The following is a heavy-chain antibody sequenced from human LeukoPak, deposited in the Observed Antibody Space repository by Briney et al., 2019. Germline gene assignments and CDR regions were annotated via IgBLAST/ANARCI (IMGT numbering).Heavy chain of an antibody. Sequence: GGSLRLSCAASGFTFSSYAMSWVRQAPGKGLEWVSAISGSGGSTYYADSVKGRFTISRDNSKNSLSLQVSSLRAEDSALYYCASNDRSVAVAGDYWGQGTLVTVSS. CDR1: GFTFSSYA. J-gene: IGHJ4*02. CDR3: ASNDRSVAVAGDY. CDR2: ISGSGGST. D-gene: IGHD6-19*01. V-gene: IGHV3-23*01.